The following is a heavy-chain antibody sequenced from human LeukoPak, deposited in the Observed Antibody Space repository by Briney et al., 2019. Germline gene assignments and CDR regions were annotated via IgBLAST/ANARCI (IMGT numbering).Heavy chain of an antibody. Sequence: SETLSLTCAVYGGSFSAYSWSRIRQPPGKGLEWIGEINHSGSTNYNPSLKSRVTISVDTSKNQFSLKLSSVTAADTAVYYCARALVNTYYYGSGSYQNSYYYYDMDVWGQGTTVTVSS. CDR3: ARALVNTYYYGSGSYQNSYYYYDMDV. J-gene: IGHJ6*02. V-gene: IGHV4-34*01. D-gene: IGHD3-10*01. CDR2: INHSGST. CDR1: GGSFSAYS.